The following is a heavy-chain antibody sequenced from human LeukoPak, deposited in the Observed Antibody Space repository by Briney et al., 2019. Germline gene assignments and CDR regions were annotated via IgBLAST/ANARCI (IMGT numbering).Heavy chain of an antibody. CDR3: ARASIVGATPSGGDFDY. Sequence: SETLSLTCAVYGGSFSGYYWSWIRQPPGKGLEWIGEINHSGSTNYSPSLKSRVTISVDTSKNQFSLKLSSVTAADTAVYYCARASIVGATPSGGDFDYWGQGTLVTASS. D-gene: IGHD1-26*01. CDR2: INHSGST. CDR1: GGSFSGYY. V-gene: IGHV4-34*01. J-gene: IGHJ4*02.